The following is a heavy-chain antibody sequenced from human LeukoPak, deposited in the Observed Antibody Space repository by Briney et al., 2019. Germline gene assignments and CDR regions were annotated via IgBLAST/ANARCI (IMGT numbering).Heavy chain of an antibody. CDR1: GGSISGGRYY. D-gene: IGHD3-10*01. Sequence: PSETLSLTCTVSGGSISGGRYYLAWIRQPPGKGLEWIGYIYYSGSTNYNPSLKSRVTISVDTSKNQFSLKLSSVTAADTAVYYCARHSGFGELTGGPFDYWGQGTLVTVSS. V-gene: IGHV4-61*05. J-gene: IGHJ4*02. CDR3: ARHSGFGELTGGPFDY. CDR2: IYYSGST.